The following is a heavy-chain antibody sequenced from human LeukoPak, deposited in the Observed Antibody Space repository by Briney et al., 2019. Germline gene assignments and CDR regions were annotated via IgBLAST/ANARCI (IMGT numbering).Heavy chain of an antibody. Sequence: PGGSLRLSCAASGFTFSSYSMNWVRQAPGKGLEWVSYISSSSSTIYYADSVKGRFTISRDNAKNSLYLQMNSLRAEDTAVYYCARESNTAMVPWYFDYWGQGTLVTVSS. CDR3: ARESNTAMVPWYFDY. V-gene: IGHV3-48*01. CDR2: ISSSSSTI. D-gene: IGHD5-18*01. CDR1: GFTFSSYS. J-gene: IGHJ4*02.